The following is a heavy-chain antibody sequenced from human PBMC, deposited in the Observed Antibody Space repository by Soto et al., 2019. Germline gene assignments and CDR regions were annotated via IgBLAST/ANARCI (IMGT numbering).Heavy chain of an antibody. V-gene: IGHV3-53*04. CDR2: LYNGGTT. Sequence: EVQLVESGGGLVQPGGSLRLSCAVSGFTVSGNYMSWVRQAPGKGLEWVSVLYNGGTTYYADSVKGRFTISRHNSNNTLFLQMDSLRVDDTAIYYCARPAWGLWFGYMDVWGKGTTVTVSS. J-gene: IGHJ6*03. CDR1: GFTVSGNY. D-gene: IGHD3-10*01. CDR3: ARPAWGLWFGYMDV.